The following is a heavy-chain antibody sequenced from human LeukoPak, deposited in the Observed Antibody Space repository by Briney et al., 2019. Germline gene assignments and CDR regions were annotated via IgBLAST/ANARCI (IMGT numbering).Heavy chain of an antibody. CDR1: GGSISSYY. CDR2: IYYSGST. V-gene: IGHV4-59*01. J-gene: IGHJ4*02. Sequence: SETLSLTCTVSGGSISSYYWSWIRQPPGKGLEWIGYIYYSGSTNYNPSLKSRVTISVDTSKNQFSLKLSSVTAADTAVYYCARGGSGWYPGGYYFGYWGQGTLVTVSS. D-gene: IGHD6-19*01. CDR3: ARGGSGWYPGGYYFGY.